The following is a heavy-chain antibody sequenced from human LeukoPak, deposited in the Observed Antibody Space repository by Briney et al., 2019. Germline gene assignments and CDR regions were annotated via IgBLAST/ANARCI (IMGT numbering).Heavy chain of an antibody. Sequence: ASVKVSCKASGYTFTGYYMHWVRQAPGQVLEWMGWINPNSGGTNYAQKFQGRVTMTRDTSISTAYMELSRLRSDDTAVYYCARGDYYDSSGYLDYWGQGTLVTVSS. D-gene: IGHD3-22*01. CDR3: ARGDYYDSSGYLDY. CDR2: INPNSGGT. CDR1: GYTFTGYY. J-gene: IGHJ4*02. V-gene: IGHV1-2*02.